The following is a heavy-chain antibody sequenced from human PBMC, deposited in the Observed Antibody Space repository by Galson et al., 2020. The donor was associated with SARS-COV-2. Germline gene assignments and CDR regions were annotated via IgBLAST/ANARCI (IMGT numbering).Heavy chain of an antibody. CDR1: GLSLTTSGMS. CDR2: IDWDDDK. V-gene: IGHV2-70*11. Sequence: SGPTLVKPTQTLTLTCTFSGLSLTTSGMSVSWVRQPPGKALEWLARIDWDDDKYYIKSLKTRLTISKDTSKNQVVLTLTNMDPVDTGTYYCARKRGGTLILDAFDIWGQGTMVTVSS. CDR3: ARKRGGTLILDAFDI. J-gene: IGHJ3*02.